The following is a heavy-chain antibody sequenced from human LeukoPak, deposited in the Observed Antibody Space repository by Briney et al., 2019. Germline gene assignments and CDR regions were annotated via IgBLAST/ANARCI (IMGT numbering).Heavy chain of an antibody. J-gene: IGHJ4*02. CDR3: ARGRGVSTMIVVVHRPVNYYFDY. V-gene: IGHV1-8*03. CDR1: GYTFTSYD. Sequence: GASVKVSCKASGYTFTSYDINWVRQATGQGLEWMGWMNPNSGNTGYAQKFQGRVTITRNTSISTAYMELSSLRSEDTAVYYCARGRGVSTMIVVVHRPVNYYFDYWGQGTLVTVSS. D-gene: IGHD3-22*01. CDR2: MNPNSGNT.